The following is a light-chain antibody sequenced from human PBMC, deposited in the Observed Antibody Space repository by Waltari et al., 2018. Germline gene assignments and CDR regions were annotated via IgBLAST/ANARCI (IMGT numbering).Light chain of an antibody. Sequence: DIQMTQSPSSMSASVGDRVSITCQASQDISIYLSWYQQKPGKAPKVLIYDASNLETGVPSRFTGSRSGTDFTFTISSLQPEDIATYYCQQYKELPRTFGQGTKVEIK. CDR3: QQYKELPRT. V-gene: IGKV1-33*01. CDR2: DAS. J-gene: IGKJ1*01. CDR1: QDISIY.